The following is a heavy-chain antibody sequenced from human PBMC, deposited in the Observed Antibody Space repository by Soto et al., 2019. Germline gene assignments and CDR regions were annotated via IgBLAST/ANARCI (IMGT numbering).Heavy chain of an antibody. CDR2: IYYSGST. CDR3: ARDNGSGSPNYYYYGMDV. V-gene: IGHV4-59*01. CDR1: GGSISSYY. D-gene: IGHD3-10*01. Sequence: PSETLSLTCTVSGGSISSYYWSWIRQPPGKGLEWIGYIYYSGSTNYNPSLKSRVTISVDTSKNQFSLKLSSVTAADTAVYYCARDNGSGSPNYYYYGMDVWGQGTTVTVSS. J-gene: IGHJ6*02.